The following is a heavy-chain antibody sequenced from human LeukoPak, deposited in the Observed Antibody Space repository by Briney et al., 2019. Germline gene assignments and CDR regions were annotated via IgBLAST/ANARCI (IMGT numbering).Heavy chain of an antibody. CDR2: IYSGGST. Sequence: GGSLRLSCAASGFIFSNYGMSWVRQAPGKGLEWVSVIYSGGSTYYADSVKGRFTISRDNSKNTLYLQMNSLRAEDTAVYYCARNLPGLPLDYWGQGTLVTVSS. D-gene: IGHD1-14*01. J-gene: IGHJ4*02. CDR1: GFIFSNYG. CDR3: ARNLPGLPLDY. V-gene: IGHV3-53*01.